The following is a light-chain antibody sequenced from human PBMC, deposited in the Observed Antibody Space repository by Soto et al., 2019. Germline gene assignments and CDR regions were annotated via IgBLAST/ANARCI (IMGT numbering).Light chain of an antibody. Sequence: DVVMTQSPLSLPVTLGQPASISCRSSQSLAYSDGNTYLNWFQQRPGQSPRRLIYKFSNRDTGVTDRFSGSGSGTDFTLKLSSVEAEDVGVYYCMQGTHWPPYTFGQRTKLEIK. CDR1: QSLAYSDGNTY. CDR3: MQGTHWPPYT. J-gene: IGKJ2*01. CDR2: KFS. V-gene: IGKV2-30*01.